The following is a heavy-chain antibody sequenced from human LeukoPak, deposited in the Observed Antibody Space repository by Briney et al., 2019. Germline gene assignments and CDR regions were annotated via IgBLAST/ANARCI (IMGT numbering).Heavy chain of an antibody. CDR2: INPNNGGT. J-gene: IGHJ4*02. D-gene: IGHD3-10*01. V-gene: IGHV1-2*02. Sequence: GASVKVSCKASGYTFTSYDMHWVRQAPGQGLEWMGWINPNNGGTNYAQKFQGRVTMTRDTSTSTAYMELSGLRSDDTAVYYCARDLATMVPGVIHNYFDYWGQGTLVTGSP. CDR3: ARDLATMVPGVIHNYFDY. CDR1: GYTFTSYD.